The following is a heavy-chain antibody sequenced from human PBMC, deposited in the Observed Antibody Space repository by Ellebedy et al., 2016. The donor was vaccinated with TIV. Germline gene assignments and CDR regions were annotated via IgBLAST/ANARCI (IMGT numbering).Heavy chain of an antibody. Sequence: GESLKISCKGSGYSFTSYWIGWVRQMPGKGLEWMGIIYPGDSDTRYSPSFQGQVTISADKSISTAYLQWSSLKASDSAMYYCARLAYGSGSHASGLDYWGQGTLVTVSS. CDR2: IYPGDSDT. J-gene: IGHJ4*02. D-gene: IGHD3-10*01. CDR1: GYSFTSYW. V-gene: IGHV5-51*01. CDR3: ARLAYGSGSHASGLDY.